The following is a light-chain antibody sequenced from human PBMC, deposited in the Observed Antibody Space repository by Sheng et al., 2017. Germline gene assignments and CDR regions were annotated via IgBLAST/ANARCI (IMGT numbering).Light chain of an antibody. J-gene: IGLJ2*01. CDR3: SSYVPNNNLKL. Sequence: QSALTQPPSASGSPGQSVTISCTGTSSDIGGYNYVSWYQQHPGKAPKLLIHEVTERPSGVPDRFSGSKSGNTASLTVSGLQAEDEADYFCSSYVPNNNLKLFGGGTKLTVL. V-gene: IGLV2-8*01. CDR2: EVT. CDR1: SSDIGGYNY.